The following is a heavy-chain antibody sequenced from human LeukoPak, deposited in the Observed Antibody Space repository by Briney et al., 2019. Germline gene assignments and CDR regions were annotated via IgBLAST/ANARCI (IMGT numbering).Heavy chain of an antibody. Sequence: SETLSLTCTVSGYSISSGYYWGWIRQPPGKGLEWIGYIYYSGSTYYNPSLKSRVTISVDTSKNQFSLKLSSVTAADTAVYYCARAAVDILTGHSPFDYWGQGTLVTVSS. CDR2: IYYSGST. J-gene: IGHJ4*02. CDR1: GYSISSGYY. D-gene: IGHD3-9*01. V-gene: IGHV4-38-2*02. CDR3: ARAAVDILTGHSPFDY.